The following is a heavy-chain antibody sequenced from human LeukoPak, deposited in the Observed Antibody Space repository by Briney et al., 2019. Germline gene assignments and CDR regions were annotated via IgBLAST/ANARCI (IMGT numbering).Heavy chain of an antibody. D-gene: IGHD6-19*01. CDR1: GITFSSSA. Sequence: PGASLRLSCAASGITFSSSAMSWVRQAPGEGLGWVSSISAGGGRTYYADTVKGRFTISRDNSKNTLYLQMNSLRAEDTAVYYCAKDIMYNSGWYDYWGQGTLVTVSS. CDR3: AKDIMYNSGWYDY. V-gene: IGHV3-23*01. CDR2: ISAGGGRT. J-gene: IGHJ4*02.